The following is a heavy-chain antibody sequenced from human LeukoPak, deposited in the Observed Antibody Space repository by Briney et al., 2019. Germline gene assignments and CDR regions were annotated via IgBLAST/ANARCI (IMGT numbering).Heavy chain of an antibody. J-gene: IGHJ6*02. CDR3: ARANVLLWFGELSKNYYYYYGMDV. CDR2: IYYSGST. V-gene: IGHV4-39*01. Sequence: PSETLSLTCTVSGGSISGSSYYWGWIRQPPGKGLEWIGSIYYSGSTYYNPSLKSRVTISVDTSKNQFSLKLSSVTAADTAVYYCARANVLLWFGELSKNYYYYYGMDVWGQGTTVTVS. D-gene: IGHD3-10*01. CDR1: GGSISGSSYY.